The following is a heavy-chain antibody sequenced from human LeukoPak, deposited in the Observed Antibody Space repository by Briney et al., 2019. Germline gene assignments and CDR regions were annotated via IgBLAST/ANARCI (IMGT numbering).Heavy chain of an antibody. D-gene: IGHD4-23*01. J-gene: IGHJ4*02. CDR3: ARDEGGVGYGGSPFDY. Sequence: GGSLRLSCAASGFTFDDYAMHWVRQAPGKGLEWVSGISWNSGSIGYADSVKGRFTISRDNAKNSLYLQMNSLRAEDTAVYYCARDEGGVGYGGSPFDYWGQGTLVTVSS. V-gene: IGHV3-9*01. CDR2: ISWNSGSI. CDR1: GFTFDDYA.